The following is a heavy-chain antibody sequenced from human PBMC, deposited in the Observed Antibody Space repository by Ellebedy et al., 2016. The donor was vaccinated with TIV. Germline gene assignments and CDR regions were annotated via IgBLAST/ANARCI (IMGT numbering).Heavy chain of an antibody. CDR3: ASLPGSYSFEH. CDR2: IEHSGST. CDR1: GGSITTGTYY. V-gene: IGHV4-61*01. J-gene: IGHJ4*02. Sequence: SETLSLTCTVSGGSITTGTYYWNWIRQSPGQGLEWIGHIEHSGSTNYNSSLTSRVTMLVDTSRNQFYLKLKSVTAADTAVYFCASLPGSYSFEHWGQGILVTVSS. D-gene: IGHD1-26*01.